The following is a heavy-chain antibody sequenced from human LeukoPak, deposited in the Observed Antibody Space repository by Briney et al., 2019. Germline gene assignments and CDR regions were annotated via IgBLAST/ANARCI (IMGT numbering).Heavy chain of an antibody. D-gene: IGHD2-2*01. CDR3: ARVGIVVVPAANWFDR. V-gene: IGHV1-2*02. J-gene: IGHJ5*02. CDR2: INPNSGGT. Sequence: GASVKVSCKASGYTFTGYYMHWVRQAPGQGLECMGWINPNSGGTNYAQKFQGRVTMSRDMSISTAYMELSRLRSDEKGVYYCARVGIVVVPAANWFDRWGQGTMVTVSS. CDR1: GYTFTGYY.